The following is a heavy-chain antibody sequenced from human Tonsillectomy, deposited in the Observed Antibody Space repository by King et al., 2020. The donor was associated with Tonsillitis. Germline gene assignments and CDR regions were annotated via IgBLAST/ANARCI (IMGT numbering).Heavy chain of an antibody. V-gene: IGHV4-39*01. J-gene: IGHJ3*02. D-gene: IGHD3-10*01. Sequence: LQLQESGPGLVKPSETLSLTCTVSGGSISSASYYWGWIRQPPGKGLEWIANISYSGSTYYNPSLSSRVTISVDTSKNQFSLRLTSVTASDTAVYYCVRSRGRGPFDIWGQGTMVTVSS. CDR1: GGSISSASYY. CDR3: VRSRGRGPFDI. CDR2: ISYSGST.